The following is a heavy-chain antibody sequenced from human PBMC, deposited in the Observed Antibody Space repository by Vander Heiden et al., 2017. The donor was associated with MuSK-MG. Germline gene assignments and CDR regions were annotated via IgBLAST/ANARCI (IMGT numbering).Heavy chain of an antibody. J-gene: IGHJ6*04. Sequence: QVQLQQWGAGLLKPSETLSLTCAAYGGSFSGYYWSWIRQPPGKGLEWIGEINNSGSTNYNPSLKSRVTISGDTSKNQLPMKMSSVTAADTAVYYCARGKGVTGVWGKVTTVTVSS. CDR1: GGSFSGYY. V-gene: IGHV4-34*01. CDR2: INNSGST. CDR3: ARGKGVTGV. D-gene: IGHD3-10*01.